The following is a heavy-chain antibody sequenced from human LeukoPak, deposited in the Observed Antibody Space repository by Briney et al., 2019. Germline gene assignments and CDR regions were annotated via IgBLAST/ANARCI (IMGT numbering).Heavy chain of an antibody. CDR2: IYYSGSV. CDR1: GGSINSYY. V-gene: IGHV4-59*08. Sequence: SETLSLTCTVSGGSINSYYWSWIRQPPGKGLQWIGYIYYSGSVNYNPSLKSRVTISVDASNNQFSLKLSSVTAADTAVYYCARLGSYFDYWGQGTLVTVSS. J-gene: IGHJ4*02. CDR3: ARLGSYFDY.